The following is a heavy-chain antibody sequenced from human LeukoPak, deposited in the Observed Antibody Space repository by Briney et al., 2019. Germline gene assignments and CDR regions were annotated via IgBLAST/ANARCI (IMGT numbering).Heavy chain of an antibody. J-gene: IGHJ6*02. V-gene: IGHV3-21*01. CDR3: ARDPDIVATFGMDV. D-gene: IGHD5-12*01. Sequence: PGGSLRLSCAASGFTFSSYSMNWVRQAPGKGLEWVSSISSSSSYIYYADSVKGRFTISRDNAKNSLYLQMNSLRAEDTAVYYCARDPDIVATFGMDVWGQGTTVTVSS. CDR1: GFTFSSYS. CDR2: ISSSSSYI.